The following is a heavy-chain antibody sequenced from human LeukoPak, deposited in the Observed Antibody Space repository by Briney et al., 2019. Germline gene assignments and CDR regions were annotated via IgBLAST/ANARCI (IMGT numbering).Heavy chain of an antibody. CDR1: GFTFSHYI. D-gene: IGHD6-19*01. V-gene: IGHV3-21*06. CDR2: ISSGSTYI. J-gene: IGHJ4*02. Sequence: GGSLRLSCAASGFTFSHYIMNWVRQAPGKGLEWVASISSGSTYIYYADSMRGRFTISRDHAKSSLYLQMNSLTAEDTAVYYCASSGSGWSFDYWGQGTLVIVSS. CDR3: ASSGSGWSFDY.